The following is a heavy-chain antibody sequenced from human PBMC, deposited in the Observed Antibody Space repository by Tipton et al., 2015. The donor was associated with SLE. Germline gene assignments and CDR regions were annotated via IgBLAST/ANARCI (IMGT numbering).Heavy chain of an antibody. J-gene: IGHJ6*02. Sequence: QLVQSGAEVKKPGSSVKVSCKASGGTFSRYGISWVRQAPGQGLEWMGRIIPIYGTANSTQKFPGRVTITADESTSTAYMELSSLRTEDTAVYYCARIYWRSSSCSYSYGMDVWGQGTTVTVSS. V-gene: IGHV1-69*18. D-gene: IGHD2-2*01. CDR1: GGTFSRYG. CDR3: ARIYWRSSSCSYSYGMDV. CDR2: IIPIYGTA.